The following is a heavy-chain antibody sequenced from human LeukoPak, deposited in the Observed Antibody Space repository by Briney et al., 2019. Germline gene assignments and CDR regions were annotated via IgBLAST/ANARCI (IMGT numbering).Heavy chain of an antibody. Sequence: GGSLRLSCAASGFTFSSYAMHWVRQAPGKGLEWVAVISYDGSNKYYAGSVKGRFTISRDNSKNTLYLQMNSLRAEDTAVYYCAPSTTPGYFDYWGQGTLVTVSS. V-gene: IGHV3-30-3*01. CDR2: ISYDGSNK. CDR1: GFTFSSYA. CDR3: APSTTPGYFDY. J-gene: IGHJ4*02. D-gene: IGHD1-26*01.